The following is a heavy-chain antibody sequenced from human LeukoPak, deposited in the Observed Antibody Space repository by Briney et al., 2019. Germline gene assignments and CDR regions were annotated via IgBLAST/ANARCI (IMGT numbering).Heavy chain of an antibody. CDR3: VRDGGVSGYDLLDY. V-gene: IGHV3-7*01. D-gene: IGHD5-12*01. CDR2: ITRDGSEE. Sequence: QPGGSLRLSCAASGFTFSNYWMSWVRQAPGKGLEWVAHITRDGSEEHYMDSVKARFIISRDNAKNSLSLQMDSLRAEDTAVYYCVRDGGVSGYDLLDYWGQGTLVTVSS. CDR1: GFTFSNYW. J-gene: IGHJ4*02.